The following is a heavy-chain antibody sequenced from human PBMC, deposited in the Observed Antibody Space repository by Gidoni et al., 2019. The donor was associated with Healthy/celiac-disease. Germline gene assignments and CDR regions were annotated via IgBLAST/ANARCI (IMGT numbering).Heavy chain of an antibody. CDR3: ARYLEEQQLDDDYYYYYGMDV. Sequence: EVQLVQSGAEVKKPGESLKISCKGSGYSFTSYWIGWVRQMPGKGLEWMGIIYPGDSDTRYSPSFQGQVTISADKSISTAYLQWSSLKASDTAMYYCARYLEEQQLDDDYYYYYGMDVWGQGTTVTVSS. V-gene: IGHV5-51*01. CDR1: GYSFTSYW. J-gene: IGHJ6*02. CDR2: IYPGDSDT. D-gene: IGHD6-13*01.